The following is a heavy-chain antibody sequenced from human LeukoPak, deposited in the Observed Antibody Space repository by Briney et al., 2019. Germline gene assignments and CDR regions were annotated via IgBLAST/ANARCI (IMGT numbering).Heavy chain of an antibody. J-gene: IGHJ5*02. CDR2: IYYSGST. Sequence: PSETLSLTCTVYGGSLSSYYWSWIRPPPGKGLEWIGYIYYSGSTNYNPSLKSRVTISVDTSKNQFSLKLSSVTAADTAVYYCARLSRFGELSDWFDPWGQGTLVTVSS. CDR3: ARLSRFGELSDWFDP. D-gene: IGHD3-10*01. V-gene: IGHV4-59*01. CDR1: GGSLSSYY.